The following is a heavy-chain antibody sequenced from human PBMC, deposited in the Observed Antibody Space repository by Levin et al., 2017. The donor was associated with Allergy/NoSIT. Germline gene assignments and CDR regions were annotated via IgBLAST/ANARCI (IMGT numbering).Heavy chain of an antibody. J-gene: IGHJ4*02. CDR1: GFSLSTSGMC. V-gene: IGHV2-70*11. CDR2: IDWDDDK. CDR3: ARIRCTNGVCYWGTDY. Sequence: QTLSLTCTFSGFSLSTSGMCVSWIRQPPGKALEWLARIDWDDDKYYSTSLKTRLTISKDTSKNQVVLTMTNMDPVDTATYYCARIRCTNGVCYWGTDYWGQGTLVTVSS. D-gene: IGHD2-8*01.